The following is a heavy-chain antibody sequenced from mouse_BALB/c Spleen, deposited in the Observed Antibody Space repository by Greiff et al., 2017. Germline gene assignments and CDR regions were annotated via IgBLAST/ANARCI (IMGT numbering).Heavy chain of an antibody. V-gene: IGHV2-9*02. CDR3: ARDYYGSRLDY. CDR2: IWAGGST. CDR1: GFSLTSYG. D-gene: IGHD1-1*01. J-gene: IGHJ4*01. Sequence: VQRVESGPGLVAPSQSLSITCTVSGFSLTSYGVHWVRQPPGKGLEWLGVIWAGGSTNYNSALMSRLSISKDNSKSQVFLKMNSLQTDDTAMYYCARDYYGSRLDYWGQGTSVTVSS.